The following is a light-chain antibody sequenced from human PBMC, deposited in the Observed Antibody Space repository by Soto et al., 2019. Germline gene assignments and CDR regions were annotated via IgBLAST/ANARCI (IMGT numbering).Light chain of an antibody. CDR1: QSVSSY. Sequence: EIVLTQSPATMSLSPGERATLSCRASQSVSSYLAWYQQKHGQAPRLLIYDASNRATGIPARFSGSGSGTDFTLTISSLDPEDFAVYYCQQRSNFGQGTKLEIK. CDR2: DAS. V-gene: IGKV3-11*01. CDR3: QQRSN. J-gene: IGKJ2*01.